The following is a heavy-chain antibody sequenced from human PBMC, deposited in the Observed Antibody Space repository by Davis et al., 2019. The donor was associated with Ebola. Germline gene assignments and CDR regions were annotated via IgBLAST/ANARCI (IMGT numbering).Heavy chain of an antibody. D-gene: IGHD5-18*01. CDR3: AKDLGARGYDYGPV. V-gene: IGHV3-9*01. CDR2: INWNGANV. J-gene: IGHJ6*02. CDR1: TVTFSGFG. Sequence: PGGSLRLSCTSSTVTFSGFGMHWVRQAPGKGLEWVSGINWNGANVAYADSVRGRFTISRDNAKNSLYVQMNSLRAEDTAVYYCAKDLGARGYDYGPVWGQGTTVIVSS.